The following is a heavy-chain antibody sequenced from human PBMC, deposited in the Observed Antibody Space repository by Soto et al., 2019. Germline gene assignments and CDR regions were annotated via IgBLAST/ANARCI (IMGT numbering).Heavy chain of an antibody. CDR2: IYYTGST. V-gene: IGHV4-31*03. CDR1: GASIMSGGYY. J-gene: IGHJ4*02. CDR3: ARIEMASIK. Sequence: PSETLSLTCSVSGASIMSGGYYFIWLRQSPGNGLEWIGHIYYTGSTFYSPSLKSRLTISLDTSKNQFSLDLRSVTAADTAMYYCARIEMASIKWGRGTLVTVSS.